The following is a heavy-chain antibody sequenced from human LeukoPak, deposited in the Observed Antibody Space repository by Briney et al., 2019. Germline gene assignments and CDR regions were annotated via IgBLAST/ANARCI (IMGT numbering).Heavy chain of an antibody. D-gene: IGHD3-9*01. CDR2: THYSGST. Sequence: SETLSLPCTVSGIPIFSYYWNWVRQPPGKGLEWIGYTHYSGSTNYNPSLKSRVTISVDTPKSQLSLKLTSATAVDTPVYYFARGGLIRYFDYWGQGTLLTVSS. V-gene: IGHV4-59*08. J-gene: IGHJ4*02. CDR3: ARGGLIRYFDY. CDR1: GIPIFSYY.